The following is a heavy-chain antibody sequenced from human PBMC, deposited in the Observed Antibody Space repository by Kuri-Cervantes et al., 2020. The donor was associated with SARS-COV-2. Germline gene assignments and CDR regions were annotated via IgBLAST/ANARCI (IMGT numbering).Heavy chain of an antibody. Sequence: ESLKISCTVSNYSISSGYYWGWIRQPPGKGLEWIGSIYYSGSTYYNPSLKSRLRISLDMPKNQFSLKLTSVTAADTAVYYCAREKHLWPDSGHNWFDPWGQGTLVTVSS. D-gene: IGHD5-18*01. CDR3: AREKHLWPDSGHNWFDP. V-gene: IGHV4-38-2*02. CDR1: NYSISSGYY. CDR2: IYYSGST. J-gene: IGHJ5*02.